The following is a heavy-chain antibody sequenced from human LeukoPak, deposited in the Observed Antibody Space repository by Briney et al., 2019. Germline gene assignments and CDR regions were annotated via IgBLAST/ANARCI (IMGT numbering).Heavy chain of an antibody. CDR1: GYTFTSYG. J-gene: IGHJ4*02. CDR2: ISAYNGNT. D-gene: IGHD3-16*01. V-gene: IGHV1-18*04. CDR3: AREPGGGFQYDY. Sequence: ASVKVSCEASGYTFTSYGISWVRQAPGQGLEWMGWISAYNGNTNYAQKLQGRVTMTTDTSTSTAYMGLRSLRSDDTAVYYCAREPGGGFQYDYWGQGTLVTVSS.